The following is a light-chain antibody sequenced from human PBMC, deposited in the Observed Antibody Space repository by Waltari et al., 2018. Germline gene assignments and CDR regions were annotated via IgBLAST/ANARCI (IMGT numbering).Light chain of an antibody. Sequence: EIVLTQSPGTLSLSPGEGASLSCRASQSVSNNYLAWYQKKPGQAPRLLIYDASTRATGIPDRFSGSGSGTDFTLTSSRLEPEDFAVYYCQQYGNPALTFGGGSKVEIK. CDR3: QQYGNPALT. J-gene: IGKJ4*01. V-gene: IGKV3-20*01. CDR1: QSVSNNY. CDR2: DAS.